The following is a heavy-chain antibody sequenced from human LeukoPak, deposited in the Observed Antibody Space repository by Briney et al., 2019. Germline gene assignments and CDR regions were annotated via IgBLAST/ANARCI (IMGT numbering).Heavy chain of an antibody. Sequence: PSETLSPTCTVSGGSISSSSYYWGWIRQPPGKGLEWIGSIYYSGSTYYNPSLKSRVTISVDTSKNQFSLKLSSVTAADTAVYYCARPGDSSGWWYFDHWGRGTLVTVSS. CDR1: GGSISSSSYY. V-gene: IGHV4-39*01. J-gene: IGHJ2*01. CDR3: ARPGDSSGWWYFDH. D-gene: IGHD6-19*01. CDR2: IYYSGST.